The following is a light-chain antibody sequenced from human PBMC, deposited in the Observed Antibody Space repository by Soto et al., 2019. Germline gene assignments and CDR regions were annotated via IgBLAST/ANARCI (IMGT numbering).Light chain of an antibody. CDR3: HQYGSAPRT. V-gene: IGKV3-20*01. Sequence: IVLTQSPATLSLSPGERATLSCRAGQSISTYLAWYQQKSGQAPRLLIYDASSRATGIPDRVSGSGSGTDFTLTISRLEPEDFAVYFCHQYGSAPRTFGQGTKVDIK. J-gene: IGKJ1*01. CDR2: DAS. CDR1: QSISTY.